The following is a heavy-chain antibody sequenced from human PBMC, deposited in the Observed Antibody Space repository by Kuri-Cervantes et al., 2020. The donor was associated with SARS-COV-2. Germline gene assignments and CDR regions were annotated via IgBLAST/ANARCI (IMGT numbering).Heavy chain of an antibody. CDR3: ARAVVTGIPFES. Sequence: SETLSLTCAVYGGSFSGYYWSWIRQPPGKGLEWIGEINHSGSTNYNPSLKSRVTISVDTSKNQFSLKLSSVTAADTAMYFCARAVVTGIPFESWGRGIQVTVSS. J-gene: IGHJ4*02. V-gene: IGHV4-34*01. CDR2: INHSGST. CDR1: GGSFSGYY. D-gene: IGHD2-21*02.